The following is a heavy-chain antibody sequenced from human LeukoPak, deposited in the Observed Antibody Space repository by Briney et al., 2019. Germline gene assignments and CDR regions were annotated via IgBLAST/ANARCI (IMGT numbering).Heavy chain of an antibody. J-gene: IGHJ4*02. Sequence: ETLSLTCTVSGGSISSSSYYWGWIRQPPGKGLEWIGSIYYSGSTYYNPSLKSRVTIPVDTSKNQFSLKLSSVTAADTAVYYCAVVVGATRGTYYFDYWGQGTLVTVSS. CDR2: IYYSGST. D-gene: IGHD1-26*01. CDR1: GGSISSSSYY. CDR3: AVVVGATRGTYYFDY. V-gene: IGHV4-39*01.